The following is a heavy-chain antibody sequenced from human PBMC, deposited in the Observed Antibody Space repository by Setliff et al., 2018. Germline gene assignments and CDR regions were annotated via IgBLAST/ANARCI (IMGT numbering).Heavy chain of an antibody. J-gene: IGHJ3*02. V-gene: IGHV3-7*01. Sequence: GGSLRLSCAASGFTFSSYWMSWVRQAPGKGLEWVANIKQDGSEKYYVDSVKGRFTISRDNAQNSLYLQMNSLRADDTAVYYCASDGGRWDREAFDIWGQGTMVTVSS. CDR1: GFTFSSYW. CDR3: ASDGGRWDREAFDI. D-gene: IGHD3-16*01. CDR2: IKQDGSEK.